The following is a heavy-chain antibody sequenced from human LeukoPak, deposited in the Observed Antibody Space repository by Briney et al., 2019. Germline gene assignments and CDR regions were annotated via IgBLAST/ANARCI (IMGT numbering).Heavy chain of an antibody. CDR3: ARPRGFFGVVIFDY. CDR1: GYSISSGYY. Sequence: PSETLSLTCTVSGYSISSGYYWGWIRQPPGKGLEWIGSIYHSGSTYYNPSLKSRVTISVDTSKNQFSLKLSSVTAADTAVYYCARPRGFFGVVIFDYWGQGTLVTVSS. D-gene: IGHD3-3*01. J-gene: IGHJ4*02. CDR2: IYHSGST. V-gene: IGHV4-38-2*02.